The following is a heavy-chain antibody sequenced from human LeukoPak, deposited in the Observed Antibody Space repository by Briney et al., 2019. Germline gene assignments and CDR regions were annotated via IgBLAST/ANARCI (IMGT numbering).Heavy chain of an antibody. Sequence: GGSLRLSCAASGFTFSSYSMNWVRQAPGKGLEWVSYISSSSSTIYYADSVKGRFTISRDNAKNSLYLQMNSLRAEDTAVYYCARQSIVVVPAAIDSWGQGTLVTVSS. J-gene: IGHJ5*01. CDR1: GFTFSSYS. CDR2: ISSSSSTI. V-gene: IGHV3-48*01. CDR3: ARQSIVVVPAAIDS. D-gene: IGHD2-2*01.